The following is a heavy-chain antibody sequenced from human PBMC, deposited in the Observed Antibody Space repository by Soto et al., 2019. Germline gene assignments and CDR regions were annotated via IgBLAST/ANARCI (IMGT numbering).Heavy chain of an antibody. CDR2: IYYSGST. Sequence: PSETLSLTCTVSGGSISSYYWSWIRQPPGKGLEWIGYIYYSGSTNYNPSLKSRVTISVDTSKNQFSLKLSSVTAADMAVYYCARGAYYYDSSGYYYGSDYWGQGTLVTVSS. V-gene: IGHV4-59*01. D-gene: IGHD3-22*01. J-gene: IGHJ4*02. CDR3: ARGAYYYDSSGYYYGSDY. CDR1: GGSISSYY.